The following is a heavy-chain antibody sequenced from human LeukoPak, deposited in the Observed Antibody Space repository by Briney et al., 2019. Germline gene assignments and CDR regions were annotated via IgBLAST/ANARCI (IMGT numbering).Heavy chain of an antibody. V-gene: IGHV3-23*01. J-gene: IGHJ6*02. Sequence: GGSLRLSCAASGFTFSSYAMSWVRQAPGKGLEWVSAISGSGGSTYYADSVKGRFTISRDNSKNTLYLQMNSLRAEDTAVYYCAKDRGYCSTTTCYSSYYYGMDVWGQGTTVTVSS. D-gene: IGHD2-2*02. CDR1: GFTFSSYA. CDR2: ISGSGGST. CDR3: AKDRGYCSTTTCYSSYYYGMDV.